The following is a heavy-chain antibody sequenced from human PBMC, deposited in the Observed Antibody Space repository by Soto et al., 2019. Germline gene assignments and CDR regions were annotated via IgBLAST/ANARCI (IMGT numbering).Heavy chain of an antibody. V-gene: IGHV4-34*01. CDR3: ARTTVTTVYYYYGMDG. Sequence: PSETLSLTCAVYGGSFSGYYWSWIRQPPGKGLEWIGEINHSGSTNYNPSLKSRVTISVDTSKNQFSLKLSSVTAADTAVYYCARTTVTTVYYYYGMDGGGQGTTVTASS. J-gene: IGHJ6*02. D-gene: IGHD4-17*01. CDR2: INHSGST. CDR1: GGSFSGYY.